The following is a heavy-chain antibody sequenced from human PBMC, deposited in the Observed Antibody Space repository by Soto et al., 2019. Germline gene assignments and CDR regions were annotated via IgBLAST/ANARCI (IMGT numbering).Heavy chain of an antibody. D-gene: IGHD6-19*01. Sequence: QITLKESGPTLVKPTQTLTLTCIFSGFSLRTSGVGVGWIRQPPGKALEWLGFIYWNDDKRYSPSLKSRLTITKDTAKNQVVLTMTNMDPVDTATYYCAKSGSSGWYGWFDPWGQGTLVTVCS. CDR2: IYWNDDK. CDR3: AKSGSSGWYGWFDP. J-gene: IGHJ5*02. V-gene: IGHV2-5*01. CDR1: GFSLRTSGVG.